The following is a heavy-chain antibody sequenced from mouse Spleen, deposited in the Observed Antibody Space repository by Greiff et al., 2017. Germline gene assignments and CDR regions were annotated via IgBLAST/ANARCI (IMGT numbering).Heavy chain of an antibody. Sequence: EVMLVESGGDLVKPGGSLKLSCAASGFTFSTYGMSWVRQTPDKRLEWVATISSGGTYTYYPDSVKGRFTISRDNAKNTLYLQMSSLKSEDTAMYYCAGPNWDGLDYWGQGTTLTVSS. CDR3: AGPNWDGLDY. V-gene: IGHV5-6*01. J-gene: IGHJ2*01. CDR2: ISSGGTYT. D-gene: IGHD4-1*01. CDR1: GFTFSTYG.